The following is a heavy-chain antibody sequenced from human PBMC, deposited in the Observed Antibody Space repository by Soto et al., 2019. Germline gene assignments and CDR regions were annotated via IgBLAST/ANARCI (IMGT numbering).Heavy chain of an antibody. V-gene: IGHV4-4*07. CDR1: GGSINTFY. CDR3: AREGSYSAYNFAHGIQLWSFDF. J-gene: IGHJ4*02. CDR2: IFSSGST. D-gene: IGHD5-12*01. Sequence: SETLSLTCTVSGGSINTFYLSWVRQPAGKGLEWIGRIFSSGSTSFNPSLESRVAMSVDTSKNHFSLNLSSVTAADMAVYYCAREGSYSAYNFAHGIQLWSFDFWGQGALVTVYS.